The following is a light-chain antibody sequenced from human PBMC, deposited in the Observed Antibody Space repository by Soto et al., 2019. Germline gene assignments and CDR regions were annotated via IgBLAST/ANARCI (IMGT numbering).Light chain of an antibody. CDR1: QDISNY. V-gene: IGKV1-33*01. J-gene: IGKJ4*01. Sequence: DIHITHSPSSLSASVVYRFTITCQASQDISNYLNWYQQKPGKAPKLLIYDASNLETGVPSRFSGSGSGTDFTFTISSLQPEDIATYYCQQYDNLPTFGGGAKVDIK. CDR3: QQYDNLPT. CDR2: DAS.